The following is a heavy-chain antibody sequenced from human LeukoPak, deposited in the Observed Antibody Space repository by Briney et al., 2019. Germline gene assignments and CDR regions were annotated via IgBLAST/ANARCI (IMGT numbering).Heavy chain of an antibody. J-gene: IGHJ5*02. Sequence: ASVKVSCKASGYTFTGYYMHWVRQAPGQGLEWMGWINPNSGGTNYAQKFQGRVTMTRDTSISTAYMELSRLRSDDTAVYYCARAGGSTTYNWFDPWGQGTLVIVSS. D-gene: IGHD1-26*01. V-gene: IGHV1-2*02. CDR3: ARAGGSTTYNWFDP. CDR2: INPNSGGT. CDR1: GYTFTGYY.